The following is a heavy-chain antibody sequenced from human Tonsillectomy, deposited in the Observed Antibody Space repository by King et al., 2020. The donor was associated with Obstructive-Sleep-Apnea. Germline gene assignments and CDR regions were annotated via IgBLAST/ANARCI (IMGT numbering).Heavy chain of an antibody. CDR2: IGTAGDT. D-gene: IGHD6-13*01. CDR1: GFTFSSYD. CDR3: ARGGRRAAAGTGDFDY. J-gene: IGHJ4*02. Sequence: VQLVESGGGLVQPGGSLRLSCAASGFTFSSYDMHWVRQATGKGLEWVSAIGTAGDTYYPGSVKGRFTISRENAKNSLYLQMYSLRAGDTAVYYCARGGRRAAAGTGDFDYWGQGTLVTVSS. V-gene: IGHV3-13*01.